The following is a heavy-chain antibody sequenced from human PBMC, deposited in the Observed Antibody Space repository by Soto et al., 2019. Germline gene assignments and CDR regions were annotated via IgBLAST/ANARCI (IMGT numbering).Heavy chain of an antibody. CDR3: ARVGSYYDFWSGYW. J-gene: IGHJ4*02. D-gene: IGHD3-3*01. Sequence: GGSLRLSCAASGFTFSSYEMNWVRQAPGKGLEWVSYISSSGSTIYYADSVKGRFTISRDNAKNSLYLQMNSLRAEDTAVYYCARVGSYYDFWSGYWWGQGTLVTVSS. CDR2: ISSSGSTI. V-gene: IGHV3-48*03. CDR1: GFTFSSYE.